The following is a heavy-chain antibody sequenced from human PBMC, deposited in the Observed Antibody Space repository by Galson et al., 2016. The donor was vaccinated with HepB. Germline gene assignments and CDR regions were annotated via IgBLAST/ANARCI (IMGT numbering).Heavy chain of an antibody. D-gene: IGHD3-16*01. Sequence: TLSLTCSVSGGPISGRGYYWSWIRQHPGKGLEWIAYIYYSGTTYYNPSLQSRVTISVVTSKNQFSLKLTSVTAADTAIYYCARDRPPHYGDYGVDVWGHGTTGTVSS. CDR2: IYYSGTT. V-gene: IGHV4-31*03. CDR3: ARDRPPHYGDYGVDV. J-gene: IGHJ6*02. CDR1: GGPISGRGYY.